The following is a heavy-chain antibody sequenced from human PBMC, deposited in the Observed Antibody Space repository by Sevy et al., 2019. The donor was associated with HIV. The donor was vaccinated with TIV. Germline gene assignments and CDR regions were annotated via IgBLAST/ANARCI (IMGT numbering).Heavy chain of an antibody. J-gene: IGHJ5*02. CDR3: ASTSAAAGTGNWFDP. D-gene: IGHD6-13*01. Sequence: SETLSLTCTVSGGSISSYYWSWIRQPPGKGLEWIGYIYYSGSPNYNPSLKSRVTISVDTSKNQFSLKLSSVTAADTAVYYCASTSAAAGTGNWFDPWGQGTLVTVSS. CDR2: IYYSGSP. CDR1: GGSISSYY. V-gene: IGHV4-59*01.